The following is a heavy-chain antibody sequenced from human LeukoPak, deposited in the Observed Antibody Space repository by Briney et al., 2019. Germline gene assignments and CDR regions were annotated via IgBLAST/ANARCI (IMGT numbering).Heavy chain of an antibody. Sequence: GSGPTLVKPTQTLTLTCTFSGFSLSTSGMCVSWIRQPSGKALEWLARIDWDDDKYYSTSLKTRLTISKDTSKNQVVLTMTNMDPVDTATYYCARIGGSWPAFDPWGQGTLVTVSS. CDR1: GFSLSTSGMC. D-gene: IGHD6-13*01. CDR3: ARIGGSWPAFDP. J-gene: IGHJ5*02. V-gene: IGHV2-70*11. CDR2: IDWDDDK.